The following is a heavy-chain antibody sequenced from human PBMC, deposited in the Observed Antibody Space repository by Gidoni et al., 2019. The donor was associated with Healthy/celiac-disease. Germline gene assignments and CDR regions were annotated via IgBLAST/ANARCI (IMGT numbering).Heavy chain of an antibody. CDR2: ISYEGRNK. V-gene: IGHV3-30*18. D-gene: IGHD6-6*01. CDR1: GFTFSSYG. Sequence: QVQLVESGGGVVKPGSSLRLSCAASGFTFSSYGMHWVRQAPGKGLEWVAVISYEGRNKYYADSVKGRFTISRDNSKNTLYLQMNSLRAEDTAVYYCAKDTPVGYSSSRPGYYYGMDVWGQGTTVTVSS. CDR3: AKDTPVGYSSSRPGYYYGMDV. J-gene: IGHJ6*02.